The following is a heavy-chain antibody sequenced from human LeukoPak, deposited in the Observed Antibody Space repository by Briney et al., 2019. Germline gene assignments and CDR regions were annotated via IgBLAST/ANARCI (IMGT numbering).Heavy chain of an antibody. D-gene: IGHD2-2*01. Sequence: SETLSLTCTVSGGSISSGGYYWSWIRQPPGKGLEWIGYIYYSGSTNYNPSLKSRVTISVDTSKNQFSLKLSSVTAADTAVYYCAAGQLPNWFDPWGQGTLVTVSS. V-gene: IGHV4-61*08. CDR3: AAGQLPNWFDP. CDR1: GGSISSGGYY. CDR2: IYYSGST. J-gene: IGHJ5*02.